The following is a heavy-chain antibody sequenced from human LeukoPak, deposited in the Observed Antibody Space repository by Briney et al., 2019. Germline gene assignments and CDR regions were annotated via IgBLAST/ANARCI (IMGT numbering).Heavy chain of an antibody. V-gene: IGHV1-18*04. Sequence: ASVKVSCKXSGYTFTGYYMHWVRQAPGQGLEWMGWISAYNGNTNCSQKLQDRVTITTDTSTSTVYMELRSLRSDDSAVYYCATTGDAFDIWGQGTMVAVSS. CDR3: ATTGDAFDI. J-gene: IGHJ3*02. CDR2: ISAYNGNT. D-gene: IGHD4-17*01. CDR1: GYTFTGYY.